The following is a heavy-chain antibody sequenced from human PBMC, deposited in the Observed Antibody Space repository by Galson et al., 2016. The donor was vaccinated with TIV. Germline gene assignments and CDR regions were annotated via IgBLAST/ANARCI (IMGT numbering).Heavy chain of an antibody. V-gene: IGHV5-51*03. J-gene: IGHJ4*02. Sequence: QSGAEVKKPGESLIISCKASGYMFSAHWFGWVRQMPGKGPEWIGIMNPGDSETRYSPSFEGQVTISADNSISTAYLQWHSLKASDTAVHYCAKGKEYYEFWGQGTLVTVSS. CDR2: MNPGDSET. D-gene: IGHD3-16*01. CDR3: AKGKEYYEF. CDR1: GYMFSAHW.